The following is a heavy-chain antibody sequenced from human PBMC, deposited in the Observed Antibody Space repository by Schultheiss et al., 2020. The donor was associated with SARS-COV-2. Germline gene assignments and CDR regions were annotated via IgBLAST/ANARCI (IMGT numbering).Heavy chain of an antibody. D-gene: IGHD2-15*01. CDR2: IYHSGST. Sequence: SETLSLTCAVYGGSFSGYYWGWIRQPPGKGLEWIGEIYHSGSTNYNPSLKSRVTISVDKSKNQFSLKLSSVTAADTAVYYCARSVVAAYDAFDIWGQGTMVTVSS. CDR1: GGSFSGYY. J-gene: IGHJ3*02. CDR3: ARSVVAAYDAFDI. V-gene: IGHV4-34*01.